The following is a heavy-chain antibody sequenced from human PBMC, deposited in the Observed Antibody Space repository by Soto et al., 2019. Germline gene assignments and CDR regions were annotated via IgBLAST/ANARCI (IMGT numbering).Heavy chain of an antibody. Sequence: SVKVSCKASGGTFSSYAISWVRQAPGQGLEWMGGIIPIFGTANYAQKFQGRVTITADESTSTAYMELSSLRSEDTAVYYCASQNPMSIAAPTNAFDIWGQGTMVTVSS. D-gene: IGHD6-6*01. CDR1: GGTFSSYA. J-gene: IGHJ3*02. CDR2: IIPIFGTA. CDR3: ASQNPMSIAAPTNAFDI. V-gene: IGHV1-69*13.